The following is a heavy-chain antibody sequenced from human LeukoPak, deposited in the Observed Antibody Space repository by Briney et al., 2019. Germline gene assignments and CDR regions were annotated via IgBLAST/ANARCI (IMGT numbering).Heavy chain of an antibody. CDR1: GGSISSSSYY. CDR2: IYYSGST. D-gene: IGHD3-16*01. V-gene: IGHV4-39*07. CDR3: ARWAWGFDY. J-gene: IGHJ4*02. Sequence: SETLSLTCTVSGGSISSSSYYWGWIRQPPGKGLEWIGSIYYSGSTYYNPSLKSRVTISVDTSKNQFSLKLSSVTAADTAVYYCARWAWGFDYWGQGTLVTVSS.